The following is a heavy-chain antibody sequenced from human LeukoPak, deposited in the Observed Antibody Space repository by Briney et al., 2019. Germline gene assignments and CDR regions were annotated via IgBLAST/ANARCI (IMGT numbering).Heavy chain of an antibody. CDR3: AKEMLRFLEWLLTPLIY. CDR2: ITSSSSTI. J-gene: IGHJ4*02. CDR1: RFTLSSHS. D-gene: IGHD3-3*01. V-gene: IGHV3-48*01. Sequence: PGGSLRLSCAASRFTLSSHSMNWVRQAPGKGLEWVSFITSSSSTIYYADSVKGRFTISRDNSKNMLYLQMNSLRAEDTAVYYCAKEMLRFLEWLLTPLIYWGQGTLVTVSS.